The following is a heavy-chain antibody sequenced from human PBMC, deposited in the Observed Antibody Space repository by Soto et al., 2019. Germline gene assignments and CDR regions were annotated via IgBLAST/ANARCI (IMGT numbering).Heavy chain of an antibody. CDR1: GFTFSDYA. D-gene: IGHD3-10*01. CDR2: ISYDGRGK. Sequence: QVQLVESGGGVVQPGRSLRLSCAASGFTFSDYAIHWVRQAPGKGLAWVAVISYDGRGKYYSDSVKGRFTISRDNSENTVSLQMNSLTFEDTAVYYCAKGFVRCVRENNWGQGTLVTVSS. J-gene: IGHJ4*02. CDR3: AKGFVRCVRENN. V-gene: IGHV3-30*18.